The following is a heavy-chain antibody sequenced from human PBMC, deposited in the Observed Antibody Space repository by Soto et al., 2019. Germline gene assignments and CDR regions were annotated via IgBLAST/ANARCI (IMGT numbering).Heavy chain of an antibody. CDR1: GFTFSDYA. V-gene: IGHV3-30*03. J-gene: IGHJ5*02. Sequence: GGSLRLSCTASGFTFSDYAMNWVRQSPGKGLEWVALISNDEADVEYGDSVKGRFFVSRDNAKNSLYLQMNGLTVDDTAVYYCAREFPPQAIWRFYFSWGQGTVVTVSS. D-gene: IGHD3-3*01. CDR3: AREFPPQAIWRFYFS. CDR2: ISNDEADV.